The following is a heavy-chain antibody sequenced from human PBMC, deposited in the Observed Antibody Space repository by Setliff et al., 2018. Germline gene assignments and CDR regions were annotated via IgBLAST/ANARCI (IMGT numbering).Heavy chain of an antibody. CDR1: GYIFNNYF. CDR2: FHPYSGHT. Sequence: ASVKVSCKASGYIFNNYFLHWVRQAPGQGLEWMGRFHPYSGHTNYAQNFQGRVTMTKDTSTTTVYMELSSLRSEDTAVYYCARAPLESGYYYGQGHYFDNWGQGTLVTVSS. V-gene: IGHV1-46*02. D-gene: IGHD5-18*01. J-gene: IGHJ4*02. CDR3: ARAPLESGYYYGQGHYFDN.